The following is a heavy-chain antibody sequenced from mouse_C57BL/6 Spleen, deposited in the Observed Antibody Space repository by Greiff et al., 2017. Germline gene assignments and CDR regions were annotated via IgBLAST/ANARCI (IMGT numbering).Heavy chain of an antibody. CDR3: ARQLGDFDY. CDR1: GFTFSSYT. CDR2: ISGGGGNT. D-gene: IGHD4-1*01. V-gene: IGHV5-9*01. Sequence: EVKVVESGGGLVKPGGSLKLSCAASGFTFSSYTMSWVRQTPEKRLEWVATISGGGGNTYYPDSVKGRFTISRDNAKNTLYLQMSSLRSEDTALYYCARQLGDFDYWGQGTTLTVSS. J-gene: IGHJ2*01.